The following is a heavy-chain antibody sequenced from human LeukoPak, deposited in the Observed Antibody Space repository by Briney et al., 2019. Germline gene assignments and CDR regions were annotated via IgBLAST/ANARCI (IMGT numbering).Heavy chain of an antibody. CDR3: AGKRRAVAEDYFDY. D-gene: IGHD6-19*01. V-gene: IGHV4-38-2*01. CDR1: GYSISTGFY. CDR2: IYHSGST. J-gene: IGHJ4*02. Sequence: PSETLSLTCAVSGYSISTGFYWGWIRQSPGKGLEWIGSIYHSGSTYYNPSLKSRVTMSVDTSKNQFSLKLSSVTATDTAVYYCAGKRRAVAEDYFDYWGQGTLVTVSS.